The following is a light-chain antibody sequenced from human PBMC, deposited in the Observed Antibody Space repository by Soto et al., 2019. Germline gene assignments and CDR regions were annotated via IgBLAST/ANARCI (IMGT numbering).Light chain of an antibody. J-gene: IGKJ1*01. V-gene: IGKV1-5*03. Sequence: DIQMTQSPSTLSASVGDRVTITCRASQSVSNWLAWYQQKPGKAPKILIYKASSLESGVPSRFSGSGSGTEFTLTISSLRHDDFATYYCQHYNGYRWTFGQGTKVDIK. CDR3: QHYNGYRWT. CDR2: KAS. CDR1: QSVSNW.